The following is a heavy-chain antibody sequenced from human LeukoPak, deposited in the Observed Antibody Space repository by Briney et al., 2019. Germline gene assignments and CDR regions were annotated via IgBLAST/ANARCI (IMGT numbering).Heavy chain of an antibody. V-gene: IGHV5-51*01. CDR1: GYTYISYW. D-gene: IGHD1-26*01. CDR3: ARRDSGAWYYFDY. Sequence: GESLKISCKGSGYTYISYWIAWVRQMPGKGLEWMGIIYPCDSDTRYSPSFQGQVTISADKSISTAYLQRSSLRASDSAMYYCARRDSGAWYYFDYWGQGTLVTASS. CDR2: IYPCDSDT. J-gene: IGHJ4*02.